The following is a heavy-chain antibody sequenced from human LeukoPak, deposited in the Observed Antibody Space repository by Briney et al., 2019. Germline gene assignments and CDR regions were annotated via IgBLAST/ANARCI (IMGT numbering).Heavy chain of an antibody. CDR1: GFTLSSYW. CDR3: ARLYCSSTSCYTLHYYYMDV. J-gene: IGHJ6*03. D-gene: IGHD2-2*02. Sequence: PGGSLRLSCAASGFTLSSYWMTWVRQAPGKVLEWVADIEEDGSEKYYVASLKGRFTISRDTGKKSLFLQVNSLRAEDTALYYCARLYCSSTSCYTLHYYYMDVWGKGNMVTVSS. CDR2: IEEDGSEK. V-gene: IGHV3-7*01.